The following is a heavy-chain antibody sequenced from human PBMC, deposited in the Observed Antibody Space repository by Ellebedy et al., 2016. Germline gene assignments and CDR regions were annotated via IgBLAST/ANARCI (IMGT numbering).Heavy chain of an antibody. CDR2: ISGNGDKR. J-gene: IGHJ4*02. V-gene: IGHV3-23*01. D-gene: IGHD2-2*01. CDR1: GLTFSNFF. CDR3: RQGHYADY. Sequence: GESLKISXAASGLTFSNFFMSWVRQAPGKGLEWVATISGNGDKRDFADSVQGRFTISRDNFRNTLHLQMNNLRGEDTAVYYCRQGHYADYWGQGTLVTVSS.